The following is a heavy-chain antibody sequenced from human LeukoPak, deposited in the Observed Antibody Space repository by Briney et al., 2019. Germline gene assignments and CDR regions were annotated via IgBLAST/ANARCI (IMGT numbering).Heavy chain of an antibody. CDR2: IYYSGST. Sequence: SETLSLTCTVSSGSISSSSYYWGWIRQPPGKGLEWIGSIYYSGSTYYNPSLKSRVTISVDTSKNQFSLKLSSVTAADTAVYYCARESGITMIVVVIEDAFDIWGQGTMVTVSS. J-gene: IGHJ3*02. CDR1: SGSISSSSYY. CDR3: ARESGITMIVVVIEDAFDI. D-gene: IGHD3-22*01. V-gene: IGHV4-39*07.